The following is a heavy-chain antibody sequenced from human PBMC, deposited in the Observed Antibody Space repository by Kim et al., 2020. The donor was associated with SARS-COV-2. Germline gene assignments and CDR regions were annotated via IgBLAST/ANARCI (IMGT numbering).Heavy chain of an antibody. D-gene: IGHD5-18*01. Sequence: GGSLILSCAASGFTFSSYAMHWVRQAPGKGLEWVAVISYDGSNKYYADSVKGRFTISRDNSKNTLYLQMNSLRAEDTAVYYCARVRIQLWLSGHGMDVWGQGTTVTVSS. CDR1: GFTFSSYA. J-gene: IGHJ6*02. CDR2: ISYDGSNK. V-gene: IGHV3-30-3*01. CDR3: ARVRIQLWLSGHGMDV.